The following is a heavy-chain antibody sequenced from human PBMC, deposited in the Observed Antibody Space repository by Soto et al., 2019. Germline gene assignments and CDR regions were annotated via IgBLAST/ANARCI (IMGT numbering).Heavy chain of an antibody. CDR3: AREENCSDGVCYSEYFQR. Sequence: QVQLVQSGAEVKKPGASVKVSCKASGYIFTAYSMHWVRQAPGQGLEWMGVVNPSGGSTNYAQGFQGTNSMTRDTSTSTVYMDLKFLTSEDTAVYYCAREENCSDGVCYSEYFQRWGQGTLVTDSS. CDR1: GYIFTAYS. CDR2: VNPSGGST. J-gene: IGHJ1*01. D-gene: IGHD2-15*01. V-gene: IGHV1-46*01.